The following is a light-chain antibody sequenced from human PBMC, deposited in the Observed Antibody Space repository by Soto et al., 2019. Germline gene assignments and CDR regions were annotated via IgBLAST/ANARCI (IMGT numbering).Light chain of an antibody. Sequence: DFQMTQSPSSLSASIGDRVTLTCRASQSIAFYLNWYQQTPGKAPKLLVSAASNLQSGVPSRFSGSGSETDFTLTISSLQPEDFATYYCQQSYSTPPTFGGGTKVEI. J-gene: IGKJ4*01. CDR1: QSIAFY. CDR2: AAS. CDR3: QQSYSTPPT. V-gene: IGKV1-39*01.